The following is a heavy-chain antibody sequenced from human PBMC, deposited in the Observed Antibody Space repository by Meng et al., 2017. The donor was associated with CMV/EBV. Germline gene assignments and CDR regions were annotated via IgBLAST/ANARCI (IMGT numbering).Heavy chain of an antibody. CDR2: INPNSGGT. CDR3: ARDWVVPAALDY. CDR1: GYTFTGYY. V-gene: IGHV1-2*02. Sequence: ASVKVSCKASGYTFTGYYMHWVRQAPGQGLEWMGWINPNSGGTNYAQKFQGRATMTRDTSISTAYMELSRLRSDDTAVYYCARDWVVPAALDYWGQGTLVTVSS. J-gene: IGHJ4*02. D-gene: IGHD2-2*01.